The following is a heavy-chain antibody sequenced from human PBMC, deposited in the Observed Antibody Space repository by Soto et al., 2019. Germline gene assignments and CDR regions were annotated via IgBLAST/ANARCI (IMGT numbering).Heavy chain of an antibody. CDR2: ISPYNGTT. CDR3: ARDRGYSSSYYYYGMDV. D-gene: IGHD6-6*01. J-gene: IGHJ6*02. CDR1: GYTFTTYG. Sequence: ASVKVSCKASGYTFTTYGISWVRQAPGQGLEWMGWISPYNGTTKYAEKFQGEMTMTTDTATSTAYMELSSLRSEDTAVYYCARDRGYSSSYYYYGMDVWGQGTTVTVSS. V-gene: IGHV1-18*04.